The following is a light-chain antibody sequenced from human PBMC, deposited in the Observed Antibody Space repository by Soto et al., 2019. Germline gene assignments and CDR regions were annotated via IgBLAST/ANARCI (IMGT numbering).Light chain of an antibody. CDR2: GAS. J-gene: IGKJ1*01. V-gene: IGKV3-20*01. Sequence: EIVLTQSPGTLSLSPGERATLSCRASQSVSSSYLAWYQQKPGQAPRLLIYGASSRATGIPDRFSGSGSGTDFTLTIIRLEPEDFAVYYCPQYGSSTWTFGQGTKVEIK. CDR1: QSVSSSY. CDR3: PQYGSSTWT.